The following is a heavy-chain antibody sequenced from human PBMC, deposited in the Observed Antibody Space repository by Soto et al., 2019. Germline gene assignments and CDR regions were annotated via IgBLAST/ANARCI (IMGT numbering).Heavy chain of an antibody. CDR1: GGSISGYY. CDR3: ARDGATGHYYMDV. Sequence: QVQLQESGPGLVKPSETLSLTCTVSGGSISGYYWNWIRQPPGKGLEWIGYIFYSGSTNYNPSLTSRVTISVDTSNNHFSLKLSSVTAADTAVYYCARDGATGHYYMDVWGKGTTVTVSS. CDR2: IFYSGST. V-gene: IGHV4-59*01. J-gene: IGHJ6*03. D-gene: IGHD5-12*01.